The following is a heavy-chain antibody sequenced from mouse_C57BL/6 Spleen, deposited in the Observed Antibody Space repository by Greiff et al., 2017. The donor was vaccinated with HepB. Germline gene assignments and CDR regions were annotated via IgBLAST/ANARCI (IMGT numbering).Heavy chain of an antibody. CDR3: ARGGRGSSYAMDY. V-gene: IGHV1-50*01. D-gene: IGHD3-3*01. Sequence: QVQLQQPGAELVKPGASVKLSCKASGYTFTSYWMQWVKQRPGQGLEWIGEIDPSDSYTNYNQKFKGKATLTVDTSSSTAYMQLSSLTSEDSAVYYCARGGRGSSYAMDYWGQGTSVTVSS. J-gene: IGHJ4*01. CDR2: IDPSDSYT. CDR1: GYTFTSYW.